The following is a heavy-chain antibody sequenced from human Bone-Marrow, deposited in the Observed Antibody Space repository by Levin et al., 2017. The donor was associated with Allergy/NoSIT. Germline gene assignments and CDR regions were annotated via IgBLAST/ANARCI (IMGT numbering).Heavy chain of an antibody. CDR3: ARTYCSGGSGYNLAGVPWFDP. CDR2: INWNGGST. Sequence: SCAASGFTFDDYGMSWVRQAPGKGLEWVSGINWNGGSTGYADSVKGRFTISRDNAKNSLYLQMNSLRAEDTALYYCARTYCSGGSGYNLAGVPWFDPWGQGTLVTVSS. V-gene: IGHV3-20*04. J-gene: IGHJ5*02. D-gene: IGHD2-15*01. CDR1: GFTFDDYG.